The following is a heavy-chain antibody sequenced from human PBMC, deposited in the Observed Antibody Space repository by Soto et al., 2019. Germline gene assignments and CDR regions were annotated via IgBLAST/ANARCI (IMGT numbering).Heavy chain of an antibody. CDR1: GGSFSGYY. D-gene: IGHD4-17*01. CDR3: ARTDYGDYLPY. CDR2: VNDSGST. J-gene: IGHJ4*02. V-gene: IGHV4-34*01. Sequence: QVQLQQWGAGLLKPSETLSLTCAVYGGSFSGYYWCWIRQPPGKGLDWIGEVNDSGSTNYNPSLKNRVTMSVDTSKNKFSLKLNSVTAADTAVYYCARTDYGDYLPYWGQGNLVTVSS.